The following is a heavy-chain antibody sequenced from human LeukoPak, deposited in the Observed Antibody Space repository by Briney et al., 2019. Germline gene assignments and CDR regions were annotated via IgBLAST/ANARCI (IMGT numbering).Heavy chain of an antibody. Sequence: GGSLRLSCAASGFTFSSYSMNWVRQAPGKGLEWVSSISSSSSSYIYYADSVKGRFTISRDNAKNSLYLQMNSLRAEDTAMYYCARAVAGTMDFDYWGQGTLVTVSS. D-gene: IGHD6-19*01. J-gene: IGHJ4*02. CDR2: ISSSSSSYI. V-gene: IGHV3-21*01. CDR3: ARAVAGTMDFDY. CDR1: GFTFSSYS.